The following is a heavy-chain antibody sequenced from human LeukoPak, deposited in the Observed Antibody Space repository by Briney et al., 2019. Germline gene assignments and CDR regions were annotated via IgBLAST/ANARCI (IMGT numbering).Heavy chain of an antibody. J-gene: IGHJ4*02. CDR3: AKDQTRYSSSVRFDY. CDR2: IRYDGSNK. CDR1: GFTFSSYG. Sequence: GGSLRLSCAASGFTFSSYGMHWVRQAPGKGLEWVAFIRYDGSNKYYADSVKGRFTISRDNSKNTLYLQMNSLRAEDTAVYYCAKDQTRYSSSVRFDYWGQGTLVTVSS. D-gene: IGHD6-13*01. V-gene: IGHV3-30*02.